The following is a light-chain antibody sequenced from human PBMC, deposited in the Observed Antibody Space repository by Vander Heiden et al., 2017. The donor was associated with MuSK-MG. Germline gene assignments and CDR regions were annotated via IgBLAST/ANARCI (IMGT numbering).Light chain of an antibody. CDR3: QQGHDTPHT. CDR1: QSVTNC. CDR2: AAS. J-gene: IGKJ2*01. Sequence: DIHMTQSPSSLSASAGDRVTITCRASQSVTNCLNWYQQKPGKPPNLLSYAASTLQSGVPSRFSGSGSGTDFALTISRLQQEEFATYYCQQGHDTPHTCGQGTKLEIK. V-gene: IGKV1-39*01.